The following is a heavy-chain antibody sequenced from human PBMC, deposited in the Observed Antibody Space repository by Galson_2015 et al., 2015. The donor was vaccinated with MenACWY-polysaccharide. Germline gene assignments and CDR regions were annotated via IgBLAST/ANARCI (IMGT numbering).Heavy chain of an antibody. CDR1: GFTFSTYW. J-gene: IGHJ5*02. Sequence: SLRLSCAASGFTFSTYWMHWVRHVPGKGLVWVSRINADGSATDYADSVRGRFTISRDNAKNTLYLEMNSLRAEDTAVYYCTKAGAKYCRGSSCYFNWFDPWGQGTLVTVSS. CDR3: TKAGAKYCRGSSCYFNWFDP. V-gene: IGHV3-74*01. D-gene: IGHD2-15*01. CDR2: INADGSAT.